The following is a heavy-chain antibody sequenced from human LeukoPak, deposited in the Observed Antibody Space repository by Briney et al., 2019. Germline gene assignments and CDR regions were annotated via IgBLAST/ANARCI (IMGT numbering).Heavy chain of an antibody. CDR3: ARPSYGDTKNYYYYYGMDV. CDR2: INPSGGST. Sequence: ASVKVSCKASGYTFTSYYMHWVRQAPGQGLEWMGIINPSGGSTSYAQKFQGRVTMTRDTSTSTVYMELSSLRSEDTAVYYCARPSYGDTKNYYYYYGMDVWGQGTTVTVSS. D-gene: IGHD4-17*01. CDR1: GYTFTSYY. V-gene: IGHV1-46*01. J-gene: IGHJ6*02.